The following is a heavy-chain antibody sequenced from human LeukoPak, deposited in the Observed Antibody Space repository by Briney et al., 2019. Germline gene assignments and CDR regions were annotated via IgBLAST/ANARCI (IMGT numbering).Heavy chain of an antibody. CDR1: GYTFTSYD. CDR2: MNPNSGNT. J-gene: IGHJ6*02. V-gene: IGHV1-8*01. CDR3: ARSFAVVVVAASGYYGMDV. D-gene: IGHD2-15*01. Sequence: ASVKDSCKASGYTFTSYDINWVRQATGQGLEWMGWMNPNSGNTGYAQKFQGRVTMTRNTSISTAYMELRSLRSEDTVVYYCARSFAVVVVAASGYYGMDVWGQGTTVTVSS.